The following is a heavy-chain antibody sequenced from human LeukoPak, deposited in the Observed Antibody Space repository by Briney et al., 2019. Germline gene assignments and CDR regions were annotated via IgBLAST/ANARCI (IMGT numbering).Heavy chain of an antibody. CDR3: ARVRTTVIYYFDY. J-gene: IGHJ4*02. V-gene: IGHV3-7*01. D-gene: IGHD4-17*01. Sequence: GSLCLSCAVSGFTFSGYWWSWVRQAPGKGLEWVANIKHDGSDKYYVSSVRGRLTISRDSAKNSLYLQMNSLRAEDTAVYYCARVRTTVIYYFDYWGQGTLVTVSS. CDR2: IKHDGSDK. CDR1: GFTFSGYW.